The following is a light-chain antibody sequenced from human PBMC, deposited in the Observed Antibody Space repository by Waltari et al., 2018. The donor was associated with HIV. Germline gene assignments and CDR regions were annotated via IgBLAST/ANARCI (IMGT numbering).Light chain of an antibody. CDR2: EVS. CDR1: SSDVGRYSY. CDR3: NSYTSISTWV. Sequence: QSALTQPASVSGSPGQSIPIPCPGRSSDVGRYSYVSWSPQPPGKAPKRMIYEVSNRPAVVSHRFSGAKSGNTASLTISGLQPEDEADYYCNSYTSISTWVFGGGTKLTVL. J-gene: IGLJ3*02. V-gene: IGLV2-14*01.